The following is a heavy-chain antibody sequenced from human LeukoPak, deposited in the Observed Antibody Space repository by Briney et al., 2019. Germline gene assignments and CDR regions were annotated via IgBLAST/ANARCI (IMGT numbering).Heavy chain of an antibody. CDR2: IYYSGST. J-gene: IGHJ5*02. CDR3: ARAKYDFWSGYYTWWFDP. V-gene: IGHV4-59*01. CDR1: GGSISSYY. D-gene: IGHD3-3*01. Sequence: SETXSLTCTVSGGSISSYYRSWIRQPPGKGLEWIGYIYYSGSTNYNPSLKSRVTISVDTSKNQFSLKLSSVTAADTAVYYCARAKYDFWSGYYTWWFDPWGQGTLVTVSS.